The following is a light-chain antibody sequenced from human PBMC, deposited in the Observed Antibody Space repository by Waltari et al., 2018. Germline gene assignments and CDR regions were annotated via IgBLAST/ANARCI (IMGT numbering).Light chain of an antibody. CDR2: GVS. Sequence: EFVLPQSPDTLSLSPGQTATLSCRASQGVSSATLAWYQQTPGQAPRLLIYGVSTRATGIPDRFSGRRSGTDFTLTINGLEPEDSAMYYCQQYAGSRLTFGGGTRLEIK. V-gene: IGKV3-20*01. CDR3: QQYAGSRLT. CDR1: QGVSSAT. J-gene: IGKJ4*01.